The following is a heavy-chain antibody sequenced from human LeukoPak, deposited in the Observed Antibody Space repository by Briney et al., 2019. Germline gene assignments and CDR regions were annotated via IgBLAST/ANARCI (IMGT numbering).Heavy chain of an antibody. CDR3: AIEGQQWLVPEDY. Sequence: GGSLRLSCAASGFTFSSYAMSWIRQAPGKGLEWVSAISGSGGSTYYADSVKGRFTISRDNSKNTLYLQMNSLRAEDTAVYYCAIEGQQWLVPEDYWGQGILVTVSS. CDR1: GFTFSSYA. CDR2: ISGSGGST. V-gene: IGHV3-23*01. J-gene: IGHJ4*02. D-gene: IGHD6-19*01.